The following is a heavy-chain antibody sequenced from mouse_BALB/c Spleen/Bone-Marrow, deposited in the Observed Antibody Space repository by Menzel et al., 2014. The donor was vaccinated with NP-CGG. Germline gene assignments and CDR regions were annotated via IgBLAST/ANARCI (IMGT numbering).Heavy chain of an antibody. D-gene: IGHD4-1*01. V-gene: IGHV14-3*02. J-gene: IGHJ4*01. CDR3: ARWEYYAMDY. CDR2: IDPANGNT. Sequence: EVKLLESGAELVKPGASVKLSCTASGFNIKETYMHWVKQRPEQGLEWIGRIDPANGNTKYDPKFQGKATITADTSSNTAYLQLSSLTSEDTAVYYCARWEYYAMDYWGQGTSVTVSS. CDR1: GFNIKETY.